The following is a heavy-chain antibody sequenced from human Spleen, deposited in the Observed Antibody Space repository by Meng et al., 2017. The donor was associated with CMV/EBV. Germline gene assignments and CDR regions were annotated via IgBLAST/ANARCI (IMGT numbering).Heavy chain of an antibody. Sequence: GGSLRLSCAASGFSFSSYALHWVRHAPGKGLEWAAAISFDGRNKYYADSVKGRFTISRDNSKNTLYLQMNSLRAEDTAVYYCAGVLAPAAIIDYYGMDVWGQGTTVTVSS. V-gene: IGHV3-30*04. J-gene: IGHJ6*02. CDR3: AGVLAPAAIIDYYGMDV. CDR1: GFSFSSYA. CDR2: ISFDGRNK. D-gene: IGHD2-2*01.